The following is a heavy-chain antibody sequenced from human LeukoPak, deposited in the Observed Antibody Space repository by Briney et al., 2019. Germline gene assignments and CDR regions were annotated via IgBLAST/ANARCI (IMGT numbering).Heavy chain of an antibody. Sequence: GGSLRLSCAASGFTFTNYAMTWVRQAPGKGLEWVSAISGGAVSTYYADSVKGRFTISRDNSKNTLYLQMNSLRAEDTAVYYCASDDCSGGSCYSGYWGQGTLVTVSS. CDR2: ISGGAVST. CDR3: ASDDCSGGSCYSGY. V-gene: IGHV3-23*01. CDR1: GFTFTNYA. J-gene: IGHJ4*02. D-gene: IGHD2-15*01.